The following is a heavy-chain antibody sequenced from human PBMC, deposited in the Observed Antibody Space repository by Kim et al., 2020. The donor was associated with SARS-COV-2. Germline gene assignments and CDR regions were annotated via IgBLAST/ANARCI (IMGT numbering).Heavy chain of an antibody. D-gene: IGHD3-3*01. Sequence: SETLSLTCAVYGGSFSGYYWSWIRQPPGKGLEWIGEINHSGSTNYNPSLKSRVTISVDTSKSQFSLKLSSVTAADTAVYYCARRGYDFWSGYLSYYYMDVWGKGTTVTVSS. CDR2: INHSGST. J-gene: IGHJ6*03. CDR1: GGSFSGYY. CDR3: ARRGYDFWSGYLSYYYMDV. V-gene: IGHV4-34*01.